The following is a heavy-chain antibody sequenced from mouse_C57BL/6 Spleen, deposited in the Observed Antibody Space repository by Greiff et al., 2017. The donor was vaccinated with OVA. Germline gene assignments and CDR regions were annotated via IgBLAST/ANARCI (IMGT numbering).Heavy chain of an antibody. D-gene: IGHD1-1*01. CDR1: GYTFTDYY. V-gene: IGHV1-76*01. CDR3: ARFITTVVEDAMDY. CDR2: IYPGSGNT. J-gene: IGHJ4*01. Sequence: QVQLQQSGAELVRPGASVKLSCKASGYTFTDYYINWVKQRPGQGLEWIARIYPGSGNTYYNEKFKGKATLTAEKSSSTAYMQLSSLTSEDSAVYFCARFITTVVEDAMDYWGQGTSVTVSS.